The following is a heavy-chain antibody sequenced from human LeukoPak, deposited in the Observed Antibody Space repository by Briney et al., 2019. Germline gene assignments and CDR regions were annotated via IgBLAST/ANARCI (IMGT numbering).Heavy chain of an antibody. Sequence: SETLSLTCTVSGGSISSYYWSWIRQPPGKGLEWIGYIYYSGSTNYNPSLKSRVTVSVDTSKNQFSLKLSSVTAADTAVYYCARLGTAVVVAANSYFDLWGRGTLVTVSS. CDR3: ARLGTAVVVAANSYFDL. CDR1: GGSISSYY. CDR2: IYYSGST. D-gene: IGHD2-15*01. J-gene: IGHJ2*01. V-gene: IGHV4-59*01.